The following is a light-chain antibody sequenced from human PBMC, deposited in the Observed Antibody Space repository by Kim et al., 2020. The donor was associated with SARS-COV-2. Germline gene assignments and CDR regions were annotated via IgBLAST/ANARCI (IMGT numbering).Light chain of an antibody. CDR1: SSNIGSNN. CDR2: SNN. Sequence: QSVLTQPPSASGTLGQRVTLSCSGSSSNIGSNNVVWYQQLPGAAPNLLIYSNNQRPSGVPDRFSGSRSGTSASLAISGLQSGDEADYYCAVCDDSLKQGVFGGGTQLTVL. J-gene: IGLJ3*02. CDR3: AVCDDSLKQGV. V-gene: IGLV1-44*01.